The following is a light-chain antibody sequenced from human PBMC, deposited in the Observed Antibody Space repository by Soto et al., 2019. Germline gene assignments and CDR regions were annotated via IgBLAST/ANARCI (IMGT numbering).Light chain of an antibody. CDR2: SNN. V-gene: IGLV1-47*02. Sequence: QSVLTQPPSASGTPGQRVTISCSGSSSNIGSNYVYWYQQLPGTAPKLLIYSNNQRPSGVPDRFSGSKSGTSASLAISGLRSEDEADYYCAAWDDSLSGPVFGGGTKVNVL. CDR1: SSNIGSNY. J-gene: IGLJ3*02. CDR3: AAWDDSLSGPV.